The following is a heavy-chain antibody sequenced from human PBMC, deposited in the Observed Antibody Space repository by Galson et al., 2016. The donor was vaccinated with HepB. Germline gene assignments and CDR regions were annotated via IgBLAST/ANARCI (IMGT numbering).Heavy chain of an antibody. CDR3: AKDRGMEHHDYHFDF. Sequence: SLRLSCAASGFTFSSYGMHWVRQAPGKGLEWVAFIWYDGSKKYYADSVKGRFTISRDNSKSTLYLQMNSLRAEDTAVYYCAKDRGMEHHDYHFDFWGQGAQVTVSS. CDR2: IWYDGSKK. CDR1: GFTFSSYG. J-gene: IGHJ4*02. D-gene: IGHD3-16*01. V-gene: IGHV3-33*03.